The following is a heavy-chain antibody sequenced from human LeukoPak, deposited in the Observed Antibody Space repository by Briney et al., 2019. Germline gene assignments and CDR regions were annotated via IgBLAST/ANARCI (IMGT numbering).Heavy chain of an antibody. J-gene: IGHJ4*02. CDR2: INHSGST. CDR3: ARTRHYYGDYVPHFDY. V-gene: IGHV4-34*01. D-gene: IGHD4-17*01. CDR1: GGSFSGYY. Sequence: SETLSLTCAVYGGSFSGYYWSWIRQPPGKGLEWIGEINHSGSTNYNPSLKSRVTISVDTSKNQFSLKLSSVTAADTAVYYCARTRHYYGDYVPHFDYWGQGTLVTVSS.